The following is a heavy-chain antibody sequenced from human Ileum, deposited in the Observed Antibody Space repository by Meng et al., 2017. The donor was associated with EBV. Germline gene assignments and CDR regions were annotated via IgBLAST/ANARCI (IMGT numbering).Heavy chain of an antibody. V-gene: IGHV1-69*01. CDR3: ATDVGTVADH. D-gene: IGHD4-23*01. CDR1: GGTYKSFV. CDR2: VTPGATST. Sequence: AQSSRSGAYLKNLGLQVKFSCSAPGGTYKSFVFSWVSLAPGQGREWMGGVTPGATSTLYVKHFKDRVTITADESMNTDFMALKNVQSDDKDIYYCATDVGTVADHWGPGTLVTVSS. J-gene: IGHJ4*02.